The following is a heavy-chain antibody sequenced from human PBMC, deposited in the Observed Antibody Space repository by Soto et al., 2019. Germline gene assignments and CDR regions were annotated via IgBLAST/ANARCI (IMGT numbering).Heavy chain of an antibody. Sequence: QVHLVQSGAEVMNPGASVKVSCKASGYSFTRYGIGWARQAPGQGLEWMGWINVYNGNTNYAQNLQGRLTLTTDTSTTTAYMELRSLRSNDTAIYYCAMVDVYVTPSPQDVWGQGTTVTVSS. D-gene: IGHD3-16*01. J-gene: IGHJ6*02. CDR2: INVYNGNT. CDR3: AMVDVYVTPSPQDV. V-gene: IGHV1-18*01. CDR1: GYSFTRYG.